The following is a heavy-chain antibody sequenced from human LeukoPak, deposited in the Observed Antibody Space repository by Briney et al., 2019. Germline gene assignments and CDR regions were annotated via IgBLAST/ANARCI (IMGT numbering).Heavy chain of an antibody. CDR1: GGSISSSSYY. V-gene: IGHV4-39*01. Sequence: TSETLSLTCTVSGGSISSSSYYWGWIRQPPGKGLEWIGTIYYSGNTYYNPSLKSRVSISVDTSKNQFSLKLSSVTAADTAVYYCARQAVAGNGFDYWGQGTLVTVSS. CDR2: IYYSGNT. J-gene: IGHJ4*02. CDR3: ARQAVAGNGFDY. D-gene: IGHD6-19*01.